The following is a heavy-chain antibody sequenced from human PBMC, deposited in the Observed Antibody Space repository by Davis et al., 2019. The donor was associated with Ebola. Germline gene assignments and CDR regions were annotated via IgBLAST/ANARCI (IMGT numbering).Heavy chain of an antibody. Sequence: GESLKISCAASGFTFSSYSMNWVRQAPGKGLEWVSYISSSSITIYYADSVKGRFTISRDNAKNSLYLQMNSLRAEDTAVYYCARDTTVTTGWFDPWGQGTLVTVSS. V-gene: IGHV3-48*04. D-gene: IGHD4-17*01. J-gene: IGHJ5*02. CDR3: ARDTTVTTGWFDP. CDR2: ISSSSITI. CDR1: GFTFSSYS.